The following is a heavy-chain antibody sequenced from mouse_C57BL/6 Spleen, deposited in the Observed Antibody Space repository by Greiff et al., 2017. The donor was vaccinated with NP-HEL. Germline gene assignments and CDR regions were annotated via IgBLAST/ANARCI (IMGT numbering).Heavy chain of an antibody. V-gene: IGHV1-42*01. CDR1: GYSFTGYY. CDR3: ARGGFTMVTTGYYFDY. D-gene: IGHD2-2*01. J-gene: IGHJ2*01. Sequence: VQLQQSGPELVKPGASVKISCKASGYSFTGYYMNWVKQSPEKSLEWIGEINPSTGGTTYNQKFKAKATLTVDKSSSTAYMQLKSLTSEDSAVYYCARGGFTMVTTGYYFDYWGQGTTLTVSS. CDR2: INPSTGGT.